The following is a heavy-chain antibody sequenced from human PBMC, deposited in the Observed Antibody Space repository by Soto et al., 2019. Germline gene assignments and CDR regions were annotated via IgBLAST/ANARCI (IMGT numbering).Heavy chain of an antibody. CDR3: ANGSRGWVLATNYFDY. V-gene: IGHV3-30*18. Sequence: QVQLVESGGGVVQPGRSLRLSCAASGFTFSSYGMHWVRQAPGKGLEWVAVISYDGSNKYYADSVKGRFTISRDNSKNALYLQMTSLRAEDTAVYYCANGSRGWVLATNYFDYWGQGTLVTVSS. CDR2: ISYDGSNK. D-gene: IGHD6-19*01. CDR1: GFTFSSYG. J-gene: IGHJ4*02.